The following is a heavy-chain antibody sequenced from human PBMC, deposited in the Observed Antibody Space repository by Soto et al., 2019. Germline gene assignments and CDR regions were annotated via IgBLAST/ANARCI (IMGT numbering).Heavy chain of an antibody. CDR3: ARDVLYYDFWSEPFDP. CDR2: ISAYNGNT. D-gene: IGHD3-3*01. J-gene: IGHJ5*02. V-gene: IGHV1-18*01. Sequence: GASVKVSCKASGYTFTSYGISWVRQAPGQGLEWMGWISAYNGNTNYAQKLQGRVTMTTDTSTSTAYMELRSLRSDDTAVYYCARDVLYYDFWSEPFDPWGQGTLVTVSS. CDR1: GYTFTSYG.